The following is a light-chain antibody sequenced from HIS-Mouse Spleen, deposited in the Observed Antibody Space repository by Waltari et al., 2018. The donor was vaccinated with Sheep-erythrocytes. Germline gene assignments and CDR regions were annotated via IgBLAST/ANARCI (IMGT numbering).Light chain of an antibody. J-gene: IGLJ1*01. Sequence: QSALTQPRSVSGSPGQSVTISCTGTRSAVGGYNHVSWYQQHPGKAPKLMIYDVSKRPSGVPDRFSGSKSGNTASLTISGLQAEDEADYYCCSYAGSYNHVFATGTKVTVL. CDR1: RSAVGGYNH. CDR2: DVS. V-gene: IGLV2-11*01. CDR3: CSYAGSYNHV.